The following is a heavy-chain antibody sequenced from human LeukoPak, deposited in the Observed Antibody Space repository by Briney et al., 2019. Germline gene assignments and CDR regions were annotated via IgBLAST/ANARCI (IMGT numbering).Heavy chain of an antibody. J-gene: IGHJ4*02. V-gene: IGHV3-23*01. D-gene: IGHD6-13*01. Sequence: PGGSLRLSCAASGFTFSSYAMSWVRQAPGKGLEWVSAISGSGGSTYYADSVKGRFTISRDNSKNTVFLQMDSLRAEDTAVYYCAKGGYSTNFDYWGQGTLVTVSS. CDR3: AKGGYSTNFDY. CDR1: GFTFSSYA. CDR2: ISGSGGST.